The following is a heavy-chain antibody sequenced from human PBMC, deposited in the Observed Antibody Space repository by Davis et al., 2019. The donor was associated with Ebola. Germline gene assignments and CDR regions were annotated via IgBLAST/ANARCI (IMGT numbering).Heavy chain of an antibody. CDR2: IYYSGST. J-gene: IGHJ4*02. V-gene: IGHV4-31*03. CDR3: ASLAYCGGDCYSEYYFDY. CDR1: GGSISSGGYY. D-gene: IGHD2-21*02. Sequence: SETLSLTCTVSGGSISSGGYYWSWIRQHPGKGLEWIGYIYYSGSTYYNPSLKSRVTISVDTSKNQFSLKLSSVTAADTAVYYCASLAYCGGDCYSEYYFDYWGQGTLVTVSS.